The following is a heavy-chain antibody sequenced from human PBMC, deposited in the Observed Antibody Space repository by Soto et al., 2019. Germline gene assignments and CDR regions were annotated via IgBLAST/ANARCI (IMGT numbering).Heavy chain of an antibody. CDR1: GFTFSSYT. J-gene: IGHJ3*02. CDR3: VRDGLGGGDDAFDI. CDR2: ISYDGSKE. V-gene: IGHV3-30-3*01. D-gene: IGHD3-16*01. Sequence: QVQLVESGGGVVQPGKSLRLSCAASGFTFSSYTMHWVRQAPGKGLEWVALISYDGSKEYYADSVKGRFTISRDNSKNTLDLQMNSPRVEDTAVHYCVRDGLGGGDDAFDIWGPGTMVTVSS.